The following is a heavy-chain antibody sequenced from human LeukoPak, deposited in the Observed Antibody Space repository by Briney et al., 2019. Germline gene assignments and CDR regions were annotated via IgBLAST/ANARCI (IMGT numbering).Heavy chain of an antibody. CDR2: INHSGST. D-gene: IGHD5-18*01. CDR1: GGSFSGYY. CDR3: ARGPRRRCSYDKHDAFDI. V-gene: IGHV4-34*01. Sequence: SETLSLTCAVYGGSFSGYYWSWIRQPPGKGLEWIGEINHSGSTNYNPSLKSRVTISVDTSKNQFSLKLSSVTAADTAVYYCARGPRRRCSYDKHDAFDIWGQGTMVTVSS. J-gene: IGHJ3*02.